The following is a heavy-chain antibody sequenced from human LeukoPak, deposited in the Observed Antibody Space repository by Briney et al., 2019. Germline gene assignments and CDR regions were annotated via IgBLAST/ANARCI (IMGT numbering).Heavy chain of an antibody. D-gene: IGHD3-9*01. J-gene: IGHJ6*02. Sequence: PGASVKVSCKASGYTFTGYYMHWVRQAPGQGLEWMGWINPNSGGTNYAQKFQGRVTMTRDTSISTAYMELSRLRSDDTAVYYCARDQVTIFWDYGMDVWGQGTTVTVSS. CDR3: ARDQVTIFWDYGMDV. CDR2: INPNSGGT. CDR1: GYTFTGYY. V-gene: IGHV1-2*02.